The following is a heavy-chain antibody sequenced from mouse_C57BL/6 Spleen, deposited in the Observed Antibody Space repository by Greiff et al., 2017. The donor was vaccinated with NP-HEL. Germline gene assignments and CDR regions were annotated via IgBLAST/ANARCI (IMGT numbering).Heavy chain of an antibody. CDR1: GFTFSDYG. V-gene: IGHV5-17*01. CDR2: ISSGSSTI. Sequence: EVKLMESGGGLVKPGGSLKLSCAASGFTFSDYGMHWVRQAPEKGLEWVAYISSGSSTIYYADTVKGRFTISRDNAKNTLFLQMTSLRSEDTAMYYCARQNYYYGNVDYWGQGTTLTVSS. CDR3: ARQNYYYGNVDY. D-gene: IGHD1-1*01. J-gene: IGHJ2*01.